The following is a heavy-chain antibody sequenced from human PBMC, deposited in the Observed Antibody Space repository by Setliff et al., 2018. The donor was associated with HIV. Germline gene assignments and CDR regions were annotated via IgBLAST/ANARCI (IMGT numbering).Heavy chain of an antibody. CDR1: GDSISSGSYF. J-gene: IGHJ6*03. CDR2: ISTTGST. Sequence: PSETLSLTCTVSGDSISSGSYFWIWIRQPAGKGLEWIGHISTTGSTNYNPSLKSRVIMSVDTSRNQFSLKLSSVTAADTAVYYCARGHDNRYYYFYYMDVW. CDR3: ARGHDNRYYYFYYMDV. D-gene: IGHD3-9*01. V-gene: IGHV4-61*09.